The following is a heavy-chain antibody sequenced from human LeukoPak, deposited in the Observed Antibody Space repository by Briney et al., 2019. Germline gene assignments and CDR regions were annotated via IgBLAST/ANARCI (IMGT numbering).Heavy chain of an antibody. CDR1: GGSFSGYY. Sequence: SETLSLTCAVYGGSFSGYYWSWIRQPPGKGLEWIGEINHSGSTNYNPSLKSRVTISVDTSKNQFSLKLSSVTAADTAVYYCASHLLWFGESYWGQGTLVTVSS. J-gene: IGHJ4*02. CDR2: INHSGST. D-gene: IGHD3-10*01. V-gene: IGHV4-34*01. CDR3: ASHLLWFGESY.